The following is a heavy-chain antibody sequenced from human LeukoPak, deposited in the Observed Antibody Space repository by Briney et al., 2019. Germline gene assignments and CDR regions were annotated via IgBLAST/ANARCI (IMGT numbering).Heavy chain of an antibody. V-gene: IGHV4-34*01. CDR3: ARRSGSYGY. Sequence: SETLSLTCAVHGGSFSGYYWSWIRQPPGKGLEWIGEINHSGSTNYNPSLKSRVTISVDTSKNQFSLKLSSVTAADTAVYYCARRSGSYGYWGQGTLVTVSS. D-gene: IGHD1-26*01. CDR2: INHSGST. J-gene: IGHJ4*02. CDR1: GGSFSGYY.